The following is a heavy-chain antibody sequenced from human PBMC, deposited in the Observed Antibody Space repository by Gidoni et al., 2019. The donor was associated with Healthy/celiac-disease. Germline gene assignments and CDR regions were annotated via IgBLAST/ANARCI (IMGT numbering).Heavy chain of an antibody. V-gene: IGHV4-34*01. D-gene: IGHD1-26*01. CDR3: ARELTWMGYFDY. Sequence: QLQLQQWGAGLLKPSETLSLTCAVYGGSFSGYYWSWIRQPPGKGLEWIGEINHSGSTNYNPSLKSRVTISVDTSKNQFSLKLSSVTAADTAVYYCARELTWMGYFDYWGQGTLVTVSS. CDR2: INHSGST. CDR1: GGSFSGYY. J-gene: IGHJ4*02.